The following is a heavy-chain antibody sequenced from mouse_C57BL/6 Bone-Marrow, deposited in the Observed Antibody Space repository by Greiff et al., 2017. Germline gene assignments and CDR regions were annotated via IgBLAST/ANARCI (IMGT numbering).Heavy chain of an antibody. CDR1: GYTFTSYG. CDR3: ARSTTSVVGDY. V-gene: IGHV1-81*01. Sequence: VQLQQSGAELARPGASVKLSCKASGYTFTSYGISWVKQRIGQGLEWIGEIYPRSGNTYYNEKFKGKATLTADKSSSTAYMAFRCLTSEDAGVYFCARSTTSVVGDYLGQGTTLTVCS. CDR2: IYPRSGNT. J-gene: IGHJ2*01. D-gene: IGHD1-1*01.